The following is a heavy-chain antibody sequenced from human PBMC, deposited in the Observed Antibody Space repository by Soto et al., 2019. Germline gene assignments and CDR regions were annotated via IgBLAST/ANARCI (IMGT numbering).Heavy chain of an antibody. CDR1: GCTFTTHN. CDR3: VRYGVAAAY. J-gene: IGHJ4*02. V-gene: IGHV1-8*02. Sequence: ASMKVSCKASGCTFTTHNINWVRQATGQGLEWMGWMNPNSGTTGYAQKFQDRLTLTRDTSITTAYMELGSLTSDDTAVYFCVRYGVAAAYWGQGTPVTVSS. CDR2: MNPNSGTT. D-gene: IGHD2-8*01.